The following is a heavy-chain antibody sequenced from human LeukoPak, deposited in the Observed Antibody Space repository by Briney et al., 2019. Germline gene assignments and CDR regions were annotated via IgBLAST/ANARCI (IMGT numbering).Heavy chain of an antibody. Sequence: GGSLRLSCAASGFTFSSYTMNWVRQPPGKGLEWVSNIGTSSTTIYYADSVKGRFTISRDNAKNSLYLQMNSLRAEDTAVYYCARDYCSGGSCYSYYYGMDVWGQGTTVTVSS. D-gene: IGHD2-15*01. J-gene: IGHJ6*02. CDR1: GFTFSSYT. V-gene: IGHV3-48*04. CDR2: IGTSSTTI. CDR3: ARDYCSGGSCYSYYYGMDV.